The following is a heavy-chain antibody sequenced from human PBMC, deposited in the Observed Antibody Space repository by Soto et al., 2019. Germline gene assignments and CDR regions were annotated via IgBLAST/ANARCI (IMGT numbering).Heavy chain of an antibody. J-gene: IGHJ4*02. CDR1: GFTFEKYW. CDR2: IKVDGSDK. Sequence: DVQLLESGGALVQPGESLRLSCAASGFTFEKYWMTWARQAPGKGLELVANIKVDGSDKTYVDSVKGRFTVSRDNTKDFLFLQMNSLGDEDTAVYYCARGRSTDYWGQGTLVIVSS. CDR3: ARGRSTDY. V-gene: IGHV3-7*01.